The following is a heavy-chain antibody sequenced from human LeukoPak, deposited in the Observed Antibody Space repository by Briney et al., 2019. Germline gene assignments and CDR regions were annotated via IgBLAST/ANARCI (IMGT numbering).Heavy chain of an antibody. CDR2: ISSTGNTI. D-gene: IGHD2-15*01. V-gene: IGHV3-48*03. CDR1: GFTFSNYE. J-gene: IGHJ5*02. Sequence: GGSLRLSCAASGFTFSNYEMNWVRQAPGKGLEWVSYISSTGNTINYADSGKGRFTISRDNAKNSLYLQMNSLRAEDTAIYYCARGLRASSAAWGQGTLVTVSS. CDR3: ARGLRASSAA.